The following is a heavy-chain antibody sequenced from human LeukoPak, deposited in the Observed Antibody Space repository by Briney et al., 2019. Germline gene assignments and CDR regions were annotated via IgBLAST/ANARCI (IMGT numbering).Heavy chain of an antibody. CDR1: GYTFTSYG. CDR2: ISAYNGNT. V-gene: IGHV1-18*01. CDR3: ARDPYDLLTGYYSGSGGDY. Sequence: ASVKVSCKASGYTFTSYGISWVRQAPGQGLEWMGWISAYNGNTNYAQKLQGRVTMTTDTSTSTAYMELRRLRSDDTAVYFCARDPYDLLTGYYSGSGGDYWGQGTLVTVSS. J-gene: IGHJ4*02. D-gene: IGHD3-9*01.